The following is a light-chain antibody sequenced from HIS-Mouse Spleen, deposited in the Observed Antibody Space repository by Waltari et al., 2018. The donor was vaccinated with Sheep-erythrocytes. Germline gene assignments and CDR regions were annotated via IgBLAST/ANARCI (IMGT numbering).Light chain of an antibody. V-gene: IGKV1-39*01. CDR3: QQSYSTPPIT. J-gene: IGKJ5*01. Sequence: DIQMTQSPSSLSASVGDRVTITCRESQSISSYLNLYQQKPGKAPKLLIYAASSLQSGVQSRFSGSGSGTDFTLTISSLQPEDFATYYCQQSYSTPPITFGQGTRLEIK. CDR1: QSISSY. CDR2: AAS.